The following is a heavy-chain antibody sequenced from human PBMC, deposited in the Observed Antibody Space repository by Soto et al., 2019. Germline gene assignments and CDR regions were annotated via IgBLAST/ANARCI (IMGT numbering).Heavy chain of an antibody. CDR1: GGSFSGYY. CDR2: INHSGST. Sequence: SETLSLTCAVYGGSFSGYYWSWIRQPPGKGLEWIGEINHSGSTNYNPSLKSRVTISVYTSKNQFSLKLSSVTAADTAVYYCARVWLKTYYYDSSGYYRRYYYYGMDVWGQGTTVTVS. J-gene: IGHJ6*02. CDR3: ARVWLKTYYYDSSGYYRRYYYYGMDV. D-gene: IGHD3-22*01. V-gene: IGHV4-34*01.